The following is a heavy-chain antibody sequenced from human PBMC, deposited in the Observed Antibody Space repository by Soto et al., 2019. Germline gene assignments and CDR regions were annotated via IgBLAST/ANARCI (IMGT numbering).Heavy chain of an antibody. D-gene: IGHD2-8*02. CDR3: TIVRVAYSALDH. J-gene: IGHJ4*02. Sequence: GGSLGVSCVVSGFIFSNNGMHWVRQTPGKGLEWVAFMSYDGSDTFYADSVKGRFTISRDNSKNTLFLHMSNLRAEDTAMYYCTIVRVAYSALDHWGQGTLVTVSS. V-gene: IGHV3-30*02. CDR2: MSYDGSDT. CDR1: GFIFSNNG.